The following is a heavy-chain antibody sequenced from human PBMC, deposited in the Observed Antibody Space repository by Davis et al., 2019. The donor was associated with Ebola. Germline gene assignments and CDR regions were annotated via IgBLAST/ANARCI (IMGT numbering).Heavy chain of an antibody. J-gene: IGHJ4*02. V-gene: IGHV4-61*09. CDR2: IYTNGIT. CDR3: ARDRHESRAYGF. CDR1: GASINSEFFS. Sequence: LRLSCNVSGASINSEFFSWSWVRQPAGKGLEWIGHIYTNGITKYNPSLESRVTISLDTSQNQFSLSLNSVTAADTAIYFCARDRHESRAYGFWGQGTPVTVSS. D-gene: IGHD3-16*01.